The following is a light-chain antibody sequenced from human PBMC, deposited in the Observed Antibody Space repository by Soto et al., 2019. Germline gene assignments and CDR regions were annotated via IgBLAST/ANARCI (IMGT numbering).Light chain of an antibody. Sequence: LSPGESAALSCRASESVSTYLAWYQQRPGQAPRLLMYDVSKRATDTPARFSGSGSGTDFTLTISSLEPEDFAIYYCQQGTNWPPRPFGPGTKVDIK. CDR3: QQGTNWPPRP. J-gene: IGKJ1*01. CDR1: ESVSTY. V-gene: IGKV3-11*01. CDR2: DVS.